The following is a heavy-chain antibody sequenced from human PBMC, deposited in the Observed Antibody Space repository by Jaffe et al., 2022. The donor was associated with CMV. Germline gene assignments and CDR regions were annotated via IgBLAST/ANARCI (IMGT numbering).Heavy chain of an antibody. V-gene: IGHV3-48*03. CDR1: GFTFSSYE. CDR3: ARVSRVFNWFDP. CDR2: ISSSGSTI. J-gene: IGHJ5*02. Sequence: EVQLVESGGGLVQPGGSLRLSCAASGFTFSSYEMNWVRQAPGKGLEWVSYISSSGSTIYYADSVKGRFTISRDNAKNSLYLQMNSLRAEDTAVYYCARVSRVFNWFDPWGQGTLVTVSS.